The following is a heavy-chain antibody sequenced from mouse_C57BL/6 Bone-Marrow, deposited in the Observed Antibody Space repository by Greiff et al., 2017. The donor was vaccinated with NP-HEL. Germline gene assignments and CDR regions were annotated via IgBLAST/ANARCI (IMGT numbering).Heavy chain of an antibody. CDR2: INPGSGGT. J-gene: IGHJ2*01. D-gene: IGHD2-2*01. V-gene: IGHV1-54*01. Sequence: VQLQQSGAELVRPGTSVKVSCKASGYAFTNYLIEWVKQRPGQGLEWIGVINPGSGGTNYNEKFKGKATLTADKSSSTAYMQLSSLTSEDSAVYFCARAMVTLDYWGQGTTLTVSS. CDR1: GYAFTNYL. CDR3: ARAMVTLDY.